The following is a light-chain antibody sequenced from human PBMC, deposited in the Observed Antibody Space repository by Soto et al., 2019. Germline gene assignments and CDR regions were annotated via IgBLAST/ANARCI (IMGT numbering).Light chain of an antibody. V-gene: IGKV3-20*01. Sequence: EVVLTQSPGTLSLFPGERATLSCRANQSVSSTFLAWYQQKPGQAPRLLIYGASRRATGIPDRFSGSGSGTDFTLTISRLEPEDFAMYYCQQYHNSPRTFGQGTKVEIK. CDR2: GAS. J-gene: IGKJ1*01. CDR3: QQYHNSPRT. CDR1: QSVSSTF.